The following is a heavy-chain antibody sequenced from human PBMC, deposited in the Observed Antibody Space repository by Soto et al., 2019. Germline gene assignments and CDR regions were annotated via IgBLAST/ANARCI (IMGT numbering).Heavy chain of an antibody. Sequence: ASVKVSCKASGYTFTGYYMHWVRQAPGQGLEWMGWVNPNSGGANYAQKFQGWVTMTRDTSISTAYMELSRLRSDDTAVYYCAREQVGYYGMDVWGQGTTVTVSS. D-gene: IGHD1-26*01. CDR1: GYTFTGYY. J-gene: IGHJ6*02. V-gene: IGHV1-2*04. CDR3: AREQVGYYGMDV. CDR2: VNPNSGGA.